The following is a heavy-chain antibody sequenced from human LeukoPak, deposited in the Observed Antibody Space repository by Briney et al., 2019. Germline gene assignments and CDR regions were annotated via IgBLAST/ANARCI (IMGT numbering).Heavy chain of an antibody. CDR2: ISGSGGNT. CDR3: AKSHDTATPPVYLY. Sequence: ETLSLTCTVPGGSISSGGYYWSWIRQHPGKGLEWLSAISGSGGNTYYADSVKGRLTISRDNSKNTLYLQMNSLRAEDTAVYYCAKSHDTATPPVYLYWGQGTLVTVSS. V-gene: IGHV3-23*01. CDR1: GGSISSGGYY. D-gene: IGHD5-18*01. J-gene: IGHJ4*02.